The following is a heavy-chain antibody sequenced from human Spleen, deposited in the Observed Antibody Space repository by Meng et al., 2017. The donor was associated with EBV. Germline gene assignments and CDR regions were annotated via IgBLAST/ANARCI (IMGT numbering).Heavy chain of an antibody. V-gene: IGHV3-11*01. CDR1: GFTFSDYY. Sequence: VQLVESGGALGKPGGSLRLSCAASGFTFSDYYMTWIRQAPGKGLEWVSYISSSGSTIYYADSVKGRFTISRDNAKNSLYLQMNSLSAEDTAVYYCAGEAETSGGKLDYWGQGTLVTVSS. CDR2: ISSSGSTI. J-gene: IGHJ4*02. D-gene: IGHD4-23*01. CDR3: AGEAETSGGKLDY.